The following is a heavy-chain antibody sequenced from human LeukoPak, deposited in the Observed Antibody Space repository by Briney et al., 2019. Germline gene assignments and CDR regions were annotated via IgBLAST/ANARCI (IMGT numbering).Heavy chain of an antibody. CDR3: VRDRGWYHFDL. CDR2: IKEDATES. CDR1: GFTFSSYW. Sequence: GGSLRLSCAASGFTFSSYWMTWIRQAPGKGLEWVAHIKEDATESRSADSVKGRFTISRDNTKNSLFLQLNSLRAEDTAVYYCVRDRGWYHFDLWGQGTLVTVSS. D-gene: IGHD3-10*01. J-gene: IGHJ4*02. V-gene: IGHV3-7*01.